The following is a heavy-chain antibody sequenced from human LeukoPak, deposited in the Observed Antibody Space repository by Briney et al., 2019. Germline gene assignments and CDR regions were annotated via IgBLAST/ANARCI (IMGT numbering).Heavy chain of an antibody. CDR1: GFTFSLYG. J-gene: IGHJ4*02. V-gene: IGHV3-33*06. D-gene: IGHD3-10*01. CDR3: AKDSRVANFFGDFDY. Sequence: SGGSLRLSCAASGFTFSLYGMHWVRQAPGKGLEWVAVISNDGSKTYYADSVKGRFTISRDNSKNTVYLQVSSLRADDTAVYYCAKDSRVANFFGDFDYWGQGTLVTVSS. CDR2: ISNDGSKT.